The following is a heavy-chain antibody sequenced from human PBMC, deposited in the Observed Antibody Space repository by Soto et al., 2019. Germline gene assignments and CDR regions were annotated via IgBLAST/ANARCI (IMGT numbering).Heavy chain of an antibody. CDR1: GFTFSSYG. J-gene: IGHJ4*02. CDR2: IWYDGSNK. Sequence: QVQLVESGGGVVQPGRSLRLSCAASGFTFSSYGMHWVRQAPGKGLEWVAVIWYDGSNKYYADSVKGRFTISRDNSKNTLYLQMNSLRAEDTAVYYCARERYYYDSSGYYFDYWGQGTLVTVSS. V-gene: IGHV3-33*01. CDR3: ARERYYYDSSGYYFDY. D-gene: IGHD3-22*01.